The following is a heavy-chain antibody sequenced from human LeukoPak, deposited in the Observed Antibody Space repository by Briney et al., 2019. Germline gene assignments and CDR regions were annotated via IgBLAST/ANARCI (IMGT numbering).Heavy chain of an antibody. CDR1: GGSFSGYY. CDR2: INHSGST. Sequence: SETLSLTCAVYGGSFSGYYWSWIRQPPGKGLEWIGEINHSGSTNYNPSLKSRVTISVDTSKNQFSLKLSSVTAADTAVYYCARSLLGSSGWYYYYGMDVWGQGTTVTVSS. V-gene: IGHV4-34*01. CDR3: ARSLLGSSGWYYYYGMDV. J-gene: IGHJ6*02. D-gene: IGHD6-19*01.